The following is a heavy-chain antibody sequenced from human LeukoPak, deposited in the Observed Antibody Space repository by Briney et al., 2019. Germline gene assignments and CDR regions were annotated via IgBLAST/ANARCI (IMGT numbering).Heavy chain of an antibody. CDR1: GYTFTGYY. J-gene: IGHJ6*03. Sequence: ASVKVSCKASGYTFTGYYMHWVRQAPGQGLEWMGGIIPIFGTANYAQKFQGRVTITADESTSTAYMELSSLRSEDTAVYYCATFRGYRSYYYYMDVWGKGTTVTVSS. CDR2: IIPIFGTA. CDR3: ATFRGYRSYYYYMDV. D-gene: IGHD3-10*01. V-gene: IGHV1-69*13.